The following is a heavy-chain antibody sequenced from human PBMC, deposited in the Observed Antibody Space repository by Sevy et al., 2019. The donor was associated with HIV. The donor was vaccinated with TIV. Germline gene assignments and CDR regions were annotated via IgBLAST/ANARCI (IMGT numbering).Heavy chain of an antibody. V-gene: IGHV5-51*01. CDR2: IFPADSDT. CDR3: ARARGIPHYYYGMDV. Sequence: GESLKISCKASGYSFTTSWIGWVRQMPGKGLEWTGLIFPADSDTRYSPSCQGQVTISADNAISTAYLQWSSLKASDTAMYYCARARGIPHYYYGMDVWGQGTTVTVSS. D-gene: IGHD1-26*01. CDR1: GYSFTTSW. J-gene: IGHJ6*02.